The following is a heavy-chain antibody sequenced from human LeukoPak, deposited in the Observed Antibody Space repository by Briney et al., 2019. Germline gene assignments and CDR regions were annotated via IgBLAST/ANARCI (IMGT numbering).Heavy chain of an antibody. Sequence: GGSLRLSCAASGFTYSRYYMHWVRQAPGKGLVWVSRINSEGSSTTYADSVKGRFTISRDNAKNTLYLQMNSLKVEDSAVYYCTRVFVGDEYSSSGYWGQGTLVTVSS. V-gene: IGHV3-74*01. D-gene: IGHD6-13*01. CDR3: TRVFVGDEYSSSGY. CDR1: GFTYSRYY. J-gene: IGHJ4*02. CDR2: INSEGSST.